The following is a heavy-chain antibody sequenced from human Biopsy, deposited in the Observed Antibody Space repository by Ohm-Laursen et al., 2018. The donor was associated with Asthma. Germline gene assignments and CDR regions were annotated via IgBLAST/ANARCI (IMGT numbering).Heavy chain of an antibody. D-gene: IGHD4-17*01. Sequence: ASVKASCKVSGYSLTDPSMHWVRQAPGQGLEWMGGHDNEVAGTVNARRFLGRVTMTEDTSTDTAYMELSSLSSDDTAVYYCASDFPKDYVRYNFQFWGQGTLVTVSS. CDR1: GYSLTDPS. CDR3: ASDFPKDYVRYNFQF. J-gene: IGHJ4*02. V-gene: IGHV1-24*01. CDR2: HDNEVAGT.